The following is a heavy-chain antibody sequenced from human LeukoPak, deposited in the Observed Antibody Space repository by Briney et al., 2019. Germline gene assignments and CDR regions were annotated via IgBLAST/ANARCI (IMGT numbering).Heavy chain of an antibody. D-gene: IGHD2-15*01. V-gene: IGHV5-10-1*01. Sequence: GKSLRISCKGSGYSFTSYWISWVRQTPGKGLEWMGRIDPSDSYTNYSPSFQGHVTISADKSISTAYLQWSSLKASDTAMYYCAREGNGYCSGGSCGNWFDPWGQGTLVTVSS. J-gene: IGHJ5*02. CDR2: IDPSDSYT. CDR1: GYSFTSYW. CDR3: AREGNGYCSGGSCGNWFDP.